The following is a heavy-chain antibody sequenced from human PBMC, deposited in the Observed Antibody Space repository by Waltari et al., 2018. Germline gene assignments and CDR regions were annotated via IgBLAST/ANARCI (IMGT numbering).Heavy chain of an antibody. CDR1: GFTFSIYG. CDR2: ISGSDTTI. CDR3: ARRFDS. V-gene: IGHV3-48*03. J-gene: IGHJ4*02. Sequence: EVQLVESGGGLVQPGGSLRLSCAASGFTFSIYGMNWVRQAPGKGLVWISYISGSDTTIYYADSVKGRFTISRDDAENSLYLQMNSLRAEDTALYYCARRFDSWGQGTRVTVSS.